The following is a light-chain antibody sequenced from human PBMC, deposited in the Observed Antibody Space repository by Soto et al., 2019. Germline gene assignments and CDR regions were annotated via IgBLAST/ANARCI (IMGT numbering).Light chain of an antibody. J-gene: IGKJ1*01. CDR3: QQYSIWRT. CDR1: QSVSSSY. V-gene: IGKV3-20*01. Sequence: ESVLPQSSGTLSLYPVALATFCCRASQSVSSSYLAWYQQKPGQAPRLLIYDASTKAIAIPARFSGSGSGTEFTLTISSLQSEDFAVYYCQQYSIWRTFGQGTKVDIK. CDR2: DAS.